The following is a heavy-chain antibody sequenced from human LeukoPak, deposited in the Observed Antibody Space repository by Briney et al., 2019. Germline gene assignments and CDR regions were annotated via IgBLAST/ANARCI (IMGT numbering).Heavy chain of an antibody. J-gene: IGHJ3*02. D-gene: IGHD1-1*01. V-gene: IGHV3-23*01. Sequence: HPGGSLRLSCAASGFTFKSYAMSWVRQAPGKRLEWVSTISGSGRSAYYANSVKGRFTISRDNSKNTLNLQMNSLRAEDTAVYYCAKEEVWGYNWNDEHAFDIWGQGTMVTVSS. CDR1: GFTFKSYA. CDR3: AKEEVWGYNWNDEHAFDI. CDR2: ISGSGRSA.